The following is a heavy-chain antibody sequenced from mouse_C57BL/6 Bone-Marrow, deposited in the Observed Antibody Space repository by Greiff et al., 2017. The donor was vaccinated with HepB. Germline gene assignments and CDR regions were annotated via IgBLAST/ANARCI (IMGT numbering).Heavy chain of an antibody. Sequence: VQLQQSGPELVKPGASVKISCKASGYAFSSSWMNWVKQRPGKGLEWIGRIYPGDGDTNYNGKFKGKATLTADKSSSTAYMQLSSLTSEDSAVYFCARRNYYGSSYRDDWGQGTTLTVSS. V-gene: IGHV1-82*01. D-gene: IGHD1-1*01. CDR1: GYAFSSSW. J-gene: IGHJ2*01. CDR2: IYPGDGDT. CDR3: ARRNYYGSSYRDD.